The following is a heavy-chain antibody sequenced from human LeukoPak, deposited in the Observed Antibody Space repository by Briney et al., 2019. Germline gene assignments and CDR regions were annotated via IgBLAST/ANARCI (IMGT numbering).Heavy chain of an antibody. Sequence: PGGSLRLSCAASGFTFSRYWMSWVRQAPGKGLEWVANINQDGSEKYYVDSVKGRSTISRDNAKNSLYLQMNRLRAEDTAVYYCARDLRVRGVITPRYYGMDVWGQGTTVTVSS. V-gene: IGHV3-7*01. CDR1: GFTFSRYW. J-gene: IGHJ6*02. D-gene: IGHD3-10*01. CDR3: ARDLRVRGVITPRYYGMDV. CDR2: INQDGSEK.